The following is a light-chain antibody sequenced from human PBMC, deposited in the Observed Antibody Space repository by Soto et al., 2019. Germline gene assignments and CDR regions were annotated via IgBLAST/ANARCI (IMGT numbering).Light chain of an antibody. CDR2: GNS. CDR1: SSNIGAGYD. Sequence: QSVLTQPPSVSGAPGQRVTISCTGSSSNIGAGYDVHWYQQLPGTAPKLLIYGNSNRPSGVPDRFSGSKSGTSASLAITRLQAEDEADYYCQSYDSSLSGFVVFGGGTQLTVL. CDR3: QSYDSSLSGFVV. J-gene: IGLJ2*01. V-gene: IGLV1-40*01.